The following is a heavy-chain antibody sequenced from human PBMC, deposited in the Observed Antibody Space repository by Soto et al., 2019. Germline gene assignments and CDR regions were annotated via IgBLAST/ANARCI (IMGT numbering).Heavy chain of an antibody. CDR3: ARDDFGSNNRAFDP. Sequence: LSLTCTVSGDFIIYYSWAWIRHSAGKGLEWIGRVYSTGTIFYNPSLKSRATMSVDTSKNQFSLKLTSVNAADTAVYYCARDDFGSNNRAFDPSGQGTLVPLYS. J-gene: IGHJ5*02. CDR2: VYSTGTI. CDR1: GDFIIYYS. D-gene: IGHD4-17*01. V-gene: IGHV4-4*07.